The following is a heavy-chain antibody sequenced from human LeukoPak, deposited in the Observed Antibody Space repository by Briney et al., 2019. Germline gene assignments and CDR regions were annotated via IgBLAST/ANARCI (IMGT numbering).Heavy chain of an antibody. V-gene: IGHV4-59*07. CDR2: MYYSGST. Sequence: PADTLSLTCTVSGGSISGYYWSWIRQPPGKGLEWIGYMYYSGSTNYNPSLKSRVTISADTSENQFSLKLSSVTAADTAVYYCARGKGSFDYWGQGTLVTVSS. J-gene: IGHJ4*02. CDR3: ARGKGSFDY. CDR1: GGSISGYY.